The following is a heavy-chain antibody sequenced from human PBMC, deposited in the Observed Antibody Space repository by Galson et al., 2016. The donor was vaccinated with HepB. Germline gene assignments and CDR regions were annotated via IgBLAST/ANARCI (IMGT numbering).Heavy chain of an antibody. CDR3: AAATGPFDY. V-gene: IGHV3-30-3*01. D-gene: IGHD6-25*01. Sequence: LRLSCAASGLTFINYAMHWVRQTPGKGLEWVAVVSFDGSDKYYADSVKGRFTISRDNSKDTLYLQLNSLRTEDTAVYFCAAATGPFDYWGQGTLVTVSS. J-gene: IGHJ4*02. CDR2: VSFDGSDK. CDR1: GLTFINYA.